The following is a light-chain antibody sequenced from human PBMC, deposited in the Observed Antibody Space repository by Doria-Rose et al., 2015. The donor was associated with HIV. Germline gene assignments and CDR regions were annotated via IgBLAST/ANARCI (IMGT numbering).Light chain of an antibody. Sequence: EIVMTQTPLSLSVTPGQSASISRKSSQSLLNSDGNTYLYWYLQKPGQSPQPLIYEVSSRFSGVPDRFSGSGSGTDFTLKISRVEAEDVGVYYCLHGVHLQFTFGPGTKVDIK. CDR2: EVS. V-gene: IGKV2-29*03. CDR1: QSLLNSDGNTY. J-gene: IGKJ3*01. CDR3: LHGVHLQFT.